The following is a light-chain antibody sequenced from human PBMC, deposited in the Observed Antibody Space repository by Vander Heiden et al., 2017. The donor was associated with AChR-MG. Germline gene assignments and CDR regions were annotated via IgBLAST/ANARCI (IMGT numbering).Light chain of an antibody. J-gene: IGKJ1*01. Sequence: EIVLTQSPGTLSLSPGERATLSCRASQSVSSSYLAWYQQKPGQAPRLLIYGASSRANGIPDRFSGSGSGTDFTLTISRREPEDFAVYYWQLHCSSRTFGQGTKVEIK. CDR2: GAS. V-gene: IGKV3-20*01. CDR1: QSVSSSY. CDR3: QLHCSSRT.